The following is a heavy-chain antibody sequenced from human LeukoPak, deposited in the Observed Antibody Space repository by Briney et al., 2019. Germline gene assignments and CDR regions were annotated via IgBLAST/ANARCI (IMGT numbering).Heavy chain of an antibody. CDR3: ATTEGVTDKWLDP. CDR1: GFTFTTRG. J-gene: IGHJ5*02. CDR2: AGNDGRIK. V-gene: IGHV3-30*02. D-gene: IGHD2-8*01. Sequence: PGGSLRLSCAASGFTFTTRGMHWVRQAPGKGPQWVAFAGNDGRIKYNENSVEGRFTISGDNSKNTLYLQMNSLRPEDTAVYYCATTEGVTDKWLDPWGQGTQVTVSS.